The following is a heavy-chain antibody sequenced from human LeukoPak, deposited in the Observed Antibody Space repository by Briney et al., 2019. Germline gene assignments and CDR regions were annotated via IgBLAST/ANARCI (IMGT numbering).Heavy chain of an antibody. CDR2: IRYDGRNK. D-gene: IGHD3-22*01. J-gene: IGHJ4*02. Sequence: GGSLRLSCAASGFIFSSYGMHWVRQAPGKGLEWVAFIRYDGRNKYYADSVKGRFTISRDNSKNTLYLQMNSLRGADTAVYYCAKGGYSYDSSGQNYLDYWGQGTLVTVSS. CDR1: GFIFSSYG. V-gene: IGHV3-30*02. CDR3: AKGGYSYDSSGQNYLDY.